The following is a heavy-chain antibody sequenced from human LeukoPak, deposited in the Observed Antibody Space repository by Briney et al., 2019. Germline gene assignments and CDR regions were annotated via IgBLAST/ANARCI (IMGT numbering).Heavy chain of an antibody. V-gene: IGHV3-30*04. D-gene: IGHD5-18*01. CDR2: ISYDGSNK. Sequence: GGSLRLSCAASGFTFSSYAMHWVRQAPGKGLEWVAVISYDGSNKYYADSVKGRFTISRDNSKNTLYLQMNSLRAEDTAVYYCARDSTARGYSYGYYFDYWGQGTLVTVSS. CDR3: ARDSTARGYSYGYYFDY. CDR1: GFTFSSYA. J-gene: IGHJ4*02.